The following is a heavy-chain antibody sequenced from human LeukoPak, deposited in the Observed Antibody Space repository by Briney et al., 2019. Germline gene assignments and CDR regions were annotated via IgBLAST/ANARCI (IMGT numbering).Heavy chain of an antibody. Sequence: SGPALVKPTQTLTLTCTFSGFSLSTSGMCVSWVRQPPGKALEWLARIDWDDDKYYSTSLKTRLTISKDTSKNQVVLTMTNMDPVDTATYYCALDRDCSGGSYGFDPWGQGTLVTVSS. D-gene: IGHD2-15*01. CDR2: IDWDDDK. J-gene: IGHJ5*02. CDR3: ALDRDCSGGSYGFDP. CDR1: GFSLSTSGMC. V-gene: IGHV2-70*11.